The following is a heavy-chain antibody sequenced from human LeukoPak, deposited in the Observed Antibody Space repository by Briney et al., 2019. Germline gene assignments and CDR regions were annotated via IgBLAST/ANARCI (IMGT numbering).Heavy chain of an antibody. D-gene: IGHD2-2*01. Sequence: GGSLRLSCAGSGFTLSSAWMTWVRQAPGKGLEWVGLSKSKTDGGTTDYAAPVKGRFTIPRDDSKNTPYLQMNSLKTEDTAVYYCAKYCISADCYANWFGPWGQGTLVTVSS. CDR2: SKSKTDGGTT. J-gene: IGHJ5*02. V-gene: IGHV3-15*01. CDR1: GFTLSSAW. CDR3: AKYCISADCYANWFGP.